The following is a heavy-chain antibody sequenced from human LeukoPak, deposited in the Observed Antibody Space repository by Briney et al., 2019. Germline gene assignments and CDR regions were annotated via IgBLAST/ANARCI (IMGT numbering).Heavy chain of an antibody. CDR2: IYSGGST. V-gene: IGHV3-53*01. Sequence: PGGSLRLSCAASGFTVNINYISWVRQTPGKGLEWVPVIYSGGSTDYADSVRGRFTISRDDSKNTLYLQMSSLRAEDTAVYYCARDGGSGWSSAFFDFWGQGTLVTVSS. CDR3: ARDGGSGWSSAFFDF. J-gene: IGHJ4*02. D-gene: IGHD6-19*01. CDR1: GFTVNINY.